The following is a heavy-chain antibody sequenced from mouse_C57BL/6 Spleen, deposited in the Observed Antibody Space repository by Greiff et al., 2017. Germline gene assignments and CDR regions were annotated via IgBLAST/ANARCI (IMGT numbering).Heavy chain of an antibody. Sequence: VQLQQSGPGLVKPSQSLSLTCSVTGYSITSGYYWNWIRQFPGNKLEWMGYISYDGSNNYNPSLKNRISITRDTSKNQFFLKLNSVTTEDTATYYCARDLRTTEAMDYWGQGTSVTVSS. D-gene: IGHD1-1*01. V-gene: IGHV3-6*01. CDR2: ISYDGSN. CDR1: GYSITSGYY. J-gene: IGHJ4*01. CDR3: ARDLRTTEAMDY.